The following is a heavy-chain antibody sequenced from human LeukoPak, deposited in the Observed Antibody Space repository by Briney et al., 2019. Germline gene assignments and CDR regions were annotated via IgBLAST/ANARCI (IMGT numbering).Heavy chain of an antibody. V-gene: IGHV4-38-2*01. CDR2: IYHSGST. J-gene: IGHJ4*02. Sequence: PSETLSLTCAVSGYSISSGYYWGWIRQPPGKGLEWIGSIYHSGSTCYNPSLKSRVTISVDTSKNQFSLKLSSVTAADTAVYYCASTWIQLLYFDYWGQGTLVTVSS. CDR3: ASTWIQLLYFDY. CDR1: GYSISSGYY. D-gene: IGHD5-18*01.